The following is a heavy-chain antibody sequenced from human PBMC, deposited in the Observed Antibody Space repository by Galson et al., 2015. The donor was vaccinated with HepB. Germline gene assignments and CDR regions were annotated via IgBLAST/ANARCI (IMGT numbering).Heavy chain of an antibody. CDR3: ARVGVEYYDFWSGSSPNNWFDP. J-gene: IGHJ5*02. V-gene: IGHV6-1*01. CDR2: TYYRSKWYN. CDR1: GDSVSSNSAA. D-gene: IGHD3-3*01. Sequence: CAISGDSVSSNSAAWNWIRQSPSRGLEWLGRTYYRSKWYNDYAVSVKSRITINPDTSKNQFSLQLNSVTPEDTAVYYCARVGVEYYDFWSGSSPNNWFDPWGQGTLVTVSS.